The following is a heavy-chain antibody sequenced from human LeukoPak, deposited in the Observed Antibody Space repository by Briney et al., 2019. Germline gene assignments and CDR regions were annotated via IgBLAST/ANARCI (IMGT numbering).Heavy chain of an antibody. J-gene: IGHJ4*02. CDR3: ARGGQLLPIDY. V-gene: IGHV4-34*01. Sequence: SETLSLTCAVYGGSFSGYYWSWIRQPPGKGLEWIGEINHSGSTNYNPSLKSRVTISVDTSKNQFSLKLSSVTAADTAVYYCARGGQLLPIDYWGQATLVTVSS. CDR1: GGSFSGYY. D-gene: IGHD2-2*01. CDR2: INHSGST.